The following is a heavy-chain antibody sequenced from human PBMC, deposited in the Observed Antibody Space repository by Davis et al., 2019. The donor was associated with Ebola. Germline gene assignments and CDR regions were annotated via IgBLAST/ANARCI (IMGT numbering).Heavy chain of an antibody. D-gene: IGHD3-22*01. CDR3: ASQGSGYYPNYYYGMDV. J-gene: IGHJ6*02. CDR1: GGSISSGGYY. CDR2: IYYSGST. Sequence: SETLSLTCTVSGGSISSGGYYWSWIRQHPGKGLEWIGYIYYSGSTYYNPSLKSRVTISVDTSKNQFSVKLSSVTAADTAVYYCASQGSGYYPNYYYGMDVWGQGTTVTVSS. V-gene: IGHV4-31*03.